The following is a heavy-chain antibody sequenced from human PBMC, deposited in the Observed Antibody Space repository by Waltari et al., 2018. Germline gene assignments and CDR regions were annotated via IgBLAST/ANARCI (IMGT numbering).Heavy chain of an antibody. D-gene: IGHD3-22*01. Sequence: QVQLVQSGAEVKKPGSSVKVSCKASGGTCSNSVISWVCQAPGQGLEWMGGIIPIFGTPNYAQKFQGRVTIIADESTSTVYMELSSLRSEDTAVYYCARSYYYDRIGDYPSLGAFDYWGQGTLVTVSS. CDR2: IIPIFGTP. CDR3: ARSYYYDRIGDYPSLGAFDY. CDR1: GGTCSNSV. J-gene: IGHJ4*02. V-gene: IGHV1-69*12.